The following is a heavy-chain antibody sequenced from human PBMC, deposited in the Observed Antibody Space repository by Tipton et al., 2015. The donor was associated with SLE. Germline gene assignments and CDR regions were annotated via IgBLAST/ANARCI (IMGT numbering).Heavy chain of an antibody. CDR2: ISSSGNA. CDR1: GDSISSNTYY. CDR3: AGDYGGPDCFDP. V-gene: IGHV4-39*07. J-gene: IGHJ5*02. Sequence: GLVKPSETLSLTCSVSGDSISSNTYYWGWIRQPPGQGLEWIGTISSSGNAFYNPSFKSRVTISVDTSKDQFSLRLTSLTAADTAIYYCAGDYGGPDCFDPWGLGTLVTVSS. D-gene: IGHD4-23*01.